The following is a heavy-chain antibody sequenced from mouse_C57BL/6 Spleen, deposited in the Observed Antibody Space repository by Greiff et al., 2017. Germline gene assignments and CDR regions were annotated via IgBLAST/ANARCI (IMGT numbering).Heavy chain of an antibody. V-gene: IGHV1-82*01. J-gene: IGHJ1*03. D-gene: IGHD1-1*01. CDR1: GYAFSSSW. CDR3: GRLYYVSSYDWYFDV. Sequence: QVQLQQSGPELVKPGASVKISCKASGYAFSSSWMNWVKQRPGKGLEWIGRIYPGDGDTNYNGKFKGKATLTADKSSSTAYMQLSSLTSEDSAVYFCGRLYYVSSYDWYFDVWGTGTTVTGSS. CDR2: IYPGDGDT.